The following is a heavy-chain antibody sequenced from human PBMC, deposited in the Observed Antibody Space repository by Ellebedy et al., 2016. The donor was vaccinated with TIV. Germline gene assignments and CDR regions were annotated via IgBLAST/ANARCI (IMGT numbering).Heavy chain of an antibody. CDR1: EFTFSYYC. CDR3: ARRGNYLGDAFDI. D-gene: IGHD1-26*01. V-gene: IGHV3-48*02. Sequence: GESLKISXAASEFTFSYYCMNWVRQAAGKGLEWISYIVCTGTTTYYADSVKGRFTISRDNSKNSLFLQMNSLRDDDTAVYYCARRGNYLGDAFDIWGQGAMVIVSS. CDR2: IVCTGTTT. J-gene: IGHJ3*02.